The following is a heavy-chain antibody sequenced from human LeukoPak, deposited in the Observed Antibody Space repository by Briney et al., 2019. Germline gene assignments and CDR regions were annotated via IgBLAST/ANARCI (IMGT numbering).Heavy chain of an antibody. Sequence: PSETLSLTCCVWSGSVRFHYGIWMRQPPGKALEGLVFIYYSGSTRYNTSLRGRVNMSADTSKNHFSLKLTSVTAADTAVYSSARLLNNDRSGGPDSFDIWGQGTMVTVSS. V-gene: IGHV4-59*02. D-gene: IGHD3-22*01. J-gene: IGHJ3*02. CDR3: ARLLNNDRSGGPDSFDI. CDR1: SGSVRFHY. CDR2: IYYSGST.